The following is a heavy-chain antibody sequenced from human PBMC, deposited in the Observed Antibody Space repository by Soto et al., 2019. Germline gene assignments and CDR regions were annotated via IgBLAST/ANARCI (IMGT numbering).Heavy chain of an antibody. Sequence: SLKISCKGSGYSFTSYWIGWVRQMPGKGLEWMGIIYPGDSDTRYSPSFQGQVTISADKSISTAYLQWSSLKASDTAMYYCARRGYSYGYGGYYYYGMDVWGQGTTVTVSS. CDR2: IYPGDSDT. J-gene: IGHJ6*02. D-gene: IGHD5-18*01. CDR3: ARRGYSYGYGGYYYYGMDV. V-gene: IGHV5-51*01. CDR1: GYSFTSYW.